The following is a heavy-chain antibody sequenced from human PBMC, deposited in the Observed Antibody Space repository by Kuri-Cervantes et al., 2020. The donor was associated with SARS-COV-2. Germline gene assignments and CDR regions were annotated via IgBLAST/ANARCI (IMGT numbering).Heavy chain of an antibody. V-gene: IGHV1-18*01. CDR1: GYTLTELS. CDR2: ISAYNGNT. Sequence: ASVKVSCKVSGYTLTELSMHWVRQAPGKGLEWMGWISAYNGNTNYAQKLQGRVTMTTDTSTSTAYMELRSLRSDDTAVYYCARDSGSRLLWFGELWLDYWGQGTLVTVSS. CDR3: ARDSGSRLLWFGELWLDY. J-gene: IGHJ4*02. D-gene: IGHD3-10*01.